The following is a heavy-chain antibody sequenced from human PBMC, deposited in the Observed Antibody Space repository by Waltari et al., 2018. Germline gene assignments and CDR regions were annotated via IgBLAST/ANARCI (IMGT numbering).Heavy chain of an antibody. CDR3: ATYIGASVGTAAFDV. D-gene: IGHD5-12*01. Sequence: QLQLQESGPGPVKPSETLSLTCSVSGGSIDTPKHYWSWIRQPPGQGLEWIGTISYAGTTYPHPSLRSRLTMSRDTSKNQLSLTLGSTTAADTAVYYCATYIGASVGTAAFDVWGQGTMVTVSS. CDR1: GGSIDTPKHY. V-gene: IGHV4-39*01. J-gene: IGHJ3*01. CDR2: ISYAGTT.